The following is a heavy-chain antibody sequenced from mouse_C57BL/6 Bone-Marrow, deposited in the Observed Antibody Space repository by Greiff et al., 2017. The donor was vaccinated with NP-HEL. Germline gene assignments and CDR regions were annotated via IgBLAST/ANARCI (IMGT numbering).Heavy chain of an antibody. CDR3: ARGYGSSYEDAMDY. Sequence: EVQVVESGPGLVKPSQSLSLTCSVTGYSITSGYYWNWIRQFPGNKLEWMGYISYDGSNNYNPSLKNRISITRYTSKNQFFLKLNSVPTEDTATYYCARGYGSSYEDAMDYWGQGTSVTVSS. D-gene: IGHD1-1*01. CDR2: ISYDGSN. V-gene: IGHV3-6*01. CDR1: GYSITSGYY. J-gene: IGHJ4*01.